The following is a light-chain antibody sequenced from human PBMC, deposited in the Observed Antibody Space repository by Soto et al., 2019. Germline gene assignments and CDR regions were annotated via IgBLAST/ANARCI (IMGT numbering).Light chain of an antibody. V-gene: IGLV2-14*01. Sequence: QSALTQHASVSGSPGQSITISCTGTSNDIGDYNYVSWFQQHPGKAPKLMIYEVSNRPSGISTRFSGSKSGNTASLTISGPQAGEEADYSCGSFKSRTSFYVFERGTKVP. CDR3: GSFKSRTSFYV. J-gene: IGLJ1*01. CDR2: EVS. CDR1: SNDIGDYNY.